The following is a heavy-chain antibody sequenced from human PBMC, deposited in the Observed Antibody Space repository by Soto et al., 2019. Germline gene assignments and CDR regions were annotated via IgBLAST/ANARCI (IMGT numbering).Heavy chain of an antibody. V-gene: IGHV4-59*08. CDR1: GGTISSWY. CDR3: ARRYGSAIDY. Sequence: QVQLQESGPGLVKPSETLSLTCTVSGGTISSWYWSWIRQPPGKGLEWIGYSYYSGSTNCNPSLKSRVTISVDTSKNQFSLMLSSVTAADTAVYYCARRYGSAIDYWGQGTLVTVSS. J-gene: IGHJ4*02. D-gene: IGHD1-26*01. CDR2: SYYSGST.